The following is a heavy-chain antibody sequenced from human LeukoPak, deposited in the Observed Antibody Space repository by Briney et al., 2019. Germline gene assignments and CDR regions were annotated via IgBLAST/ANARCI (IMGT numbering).Heavy chain of an antibody. D-gene: IGHD3-22*01. J-gene: IGHJ3*02. CDR3: AREAYYYDSSGYWDAFDI. CDR1: GGSISSSSYY. CDR2: IYYSGST. V-gene: IGHV4-39*07. Sequence: SETLSLTCTVSGGSISSSSYYWGWIRQPPGKGLEWIGSIYYSGSTYYNPSLKSRVTISVDTSKNQFSLKLSSVTAADTAVYYCAREAYYYDSSGYWDAFDIWGQGTMVIVSS.